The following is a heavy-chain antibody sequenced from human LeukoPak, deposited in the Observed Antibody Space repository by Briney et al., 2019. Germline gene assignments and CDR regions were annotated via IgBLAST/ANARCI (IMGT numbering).Heavy chain of an antibody. CDR2: VSASKRTT. CDR1: GYTFITYD. CDR3: ARGPYSYDSSGAFDI. D-gene: IGHD3-22*01. Sequence: ASVKVSCKASGYTFITYDISWVRQAPGQGLEWMGWVSASKRTTNYAQKFQGRVTMTTDTSTATAYMELRSLTSDDTAVYFCARGPYSYDSSGAFDIWGQGTMVTVSS. J-gene: IGHJ3*02. V-gene: IGHV1-18*01.